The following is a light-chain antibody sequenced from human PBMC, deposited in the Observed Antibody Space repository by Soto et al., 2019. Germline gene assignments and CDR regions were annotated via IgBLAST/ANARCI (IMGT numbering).Light chain of an antibody. CDR1: QSISSW. CDR3: QQYNGYSGYT. V-gene: IGKV1-5*03. J-gene: IGKJ2*01. Sequence: DIQMTQSPSTLSASVGDRVTITCRASQSISSWLAWYQQKPGKAPKLLIYQAYSLDSGVPSRFSGSGSGTECTLTISSLQPDDFATYYCQQYNGYSGYTFGQGTKLEIK. CDR2: QAY.